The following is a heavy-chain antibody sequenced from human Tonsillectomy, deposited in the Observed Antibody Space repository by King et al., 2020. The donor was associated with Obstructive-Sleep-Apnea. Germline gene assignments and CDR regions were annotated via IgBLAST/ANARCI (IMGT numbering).Heavy chain of an antibody. J-gene: IGHJ4*02. CDR1: GFTFGSYA. Sequence: VQLVESGGGVVQHGRSLRLSCAASGFTFGSYAFHWVRQAPGKGLEWVALIWYDGSKTDYADSVKARFTISRDNSRNTVYLQMNSVRVDDTAVYYCAKRGWDHYFENWGQGTLVTVSS. CDR3: AKRGWDHYFEN. CDR2: IWYDGSKT. V-gene: IGHV3-33*03. D-gene: IGHD1-26*01.